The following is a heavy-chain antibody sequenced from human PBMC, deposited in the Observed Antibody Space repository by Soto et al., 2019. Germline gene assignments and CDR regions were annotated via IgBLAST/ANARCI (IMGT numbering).Heavy chain of an antibody. Sequence: PSETLSLTCTVSGGSISSGGYYWSWIRQHPGKGLEWIGYIYYSGSTYYNPSLKSRVTISVDTSKNQFSLKLSSVTAADTAVYYCSRDRATVTVDYWGQGTLVTVPS. V-gene: IGHV4-31*03. CDR1: GGSISSGGYY. CDR2: IYYSGST. J-gene: IGHJ4*02. D-gene: IGHD4-4*01. CDR3: SRDRATVTVDY.